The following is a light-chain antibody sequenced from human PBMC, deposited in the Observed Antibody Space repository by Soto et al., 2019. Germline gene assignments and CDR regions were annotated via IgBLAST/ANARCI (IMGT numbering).Light chain of an antibody. CDR2: GNS. V-gene: IGLV1-40*01. CDR3: QSYDSSLSGVV. J-gene: IGLJ2*01. Sequence: QSVLTQPPSVSGAPRQRVTISCTGSSSNIGAGYDVHWYQQLPGTAPKLLIYGNSNRPSGVPDRFSGSKSGTSASLAITGIQAEDEADYYCQSYDSSLSGVVCGGGTKLTVL. CDR1: SSNIGAGYD.